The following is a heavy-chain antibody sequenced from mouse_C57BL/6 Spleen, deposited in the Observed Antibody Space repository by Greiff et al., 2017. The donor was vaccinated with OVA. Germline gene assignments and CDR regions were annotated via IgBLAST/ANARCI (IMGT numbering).Heavy chain of an antibody. CDR2: IDPSDSET. V-gene: IGHV1-52*01. CDR1: GYTFTSYW. D-gene: IGHD2-1*01. J-gene: IGHJ2*01. Sequence: VQLQQPGAELVRPGSSVKLSCKASGYTFTSYWMHWVKQRPIQGLEWIGNIDPSDSETHYNQKFKDKATLTVDKSASTAYMQLSSLTSEDSAVYYCARSGNYLYYFDYWGQGTTLTVSS. CDR3: ARSGNYLYYFDY.